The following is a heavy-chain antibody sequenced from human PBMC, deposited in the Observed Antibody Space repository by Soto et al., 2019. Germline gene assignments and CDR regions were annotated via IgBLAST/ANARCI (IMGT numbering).Heavy chain of an antibody. V-gene: IGHV3-64*01. J-gene: IGHJ4*02. CDR2: ISSNGGST. CDR1: GFTFSSYA. D-gene: IGHD6-19*01. Sequence: GGSLRLSCASSGFTFSSYAMHWVRQAPGKGLEYVSAISSNGGSTYYANSVKGRFTISRDNSKNTLYLQMGSLRAEDMAVYYCARQWLDSYYFDYWGQGTLVTVSS. CDR3: ARQWLDSYYFDY.